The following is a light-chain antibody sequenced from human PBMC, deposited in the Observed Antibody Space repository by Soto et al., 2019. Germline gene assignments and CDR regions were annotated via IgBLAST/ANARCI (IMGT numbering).Light chain of an antibody. CDR3: SSFTGSSSLV. CDR2: GVS. J-gene: IGLJ3*02. Sequence: QSALTQPASVSGSPGQSITISCTGRSTDVGGYDYVSWYQQHPGKAPKLLIYGVSNRPSGTSNRFSGSKSGNTASLTISGLQPDDEADYYCSSFTGSSSLVFGGGTKVTVL. CDR1: STDVGGYDY. V-gene: IGLV2-14*01.